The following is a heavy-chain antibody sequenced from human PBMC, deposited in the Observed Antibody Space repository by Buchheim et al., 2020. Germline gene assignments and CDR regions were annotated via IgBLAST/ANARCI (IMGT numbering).Heavy chain of an antibody. J-gene: IGHJ6*02. V-gene: IGHV3-48*03. D-gene: IGHD2-15*01. CDR1: GFTFSSYE. Sequence: EVQLLESGGGLVQPGGSLRLSCAASGFTFSSYEMNWVRQAPGKGLEWVSYISSSGSTIYYADSVKGRFTISRDNAKNSLYLQMNSLRAEDTAVYYCAGSYCSGGSCRGAYYYYYGMDVWGQGTT. CDR2: ISSSGSTI. CDR3: AGSYCSGGSCRGAYYYYYGMDV.